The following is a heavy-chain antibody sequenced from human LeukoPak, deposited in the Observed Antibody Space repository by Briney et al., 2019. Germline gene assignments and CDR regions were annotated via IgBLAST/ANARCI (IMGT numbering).Heavy chain of an antibody. J-gene: IGHJ4*02. CDR2: IYYSGST. V-gene: IGHV4-39*01. Sequence: SETLSLTCAVSGGSIRSSSYYWGWIRQPPGKGLEWIGSIYYSGSTYYNASLKSRGTISVDTSKNQFSLKLNSVTAADTAVYFCARQVVAVAGTGYFDYWGQGTLVTVSS. CDR3: ARQVVAVAGTGYFDY. CDR1: GGSIRSSSYY. D-gene: IGHD6-19*01.